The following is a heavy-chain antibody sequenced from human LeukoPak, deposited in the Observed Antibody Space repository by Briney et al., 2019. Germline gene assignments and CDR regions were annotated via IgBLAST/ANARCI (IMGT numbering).Heavy chain of an antibody. Sequence: GGTLRLSCAASGFTFSSYWMYWVRQAPGKGLVWVSRINSDGSGTSYADSVKGRFTISRDNAKNTMFLQMNSLRAEDTAVYYCARGYSGSGSPYWGQGTLVTVSS. D-gene: IGHD3-10*01. J-gene: IGHJ4*02. CDR3: ARGYSGSGSPY. CDR2: INSDGSGT. V-gene: IGHV3-74*01. CDR1: GFTFSSYW.